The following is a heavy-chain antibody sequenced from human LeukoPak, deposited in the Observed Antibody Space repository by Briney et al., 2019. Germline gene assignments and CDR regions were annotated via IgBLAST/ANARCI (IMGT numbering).Heavy chain of an antibody. CDR2: ISYDGSNK. Sequence: PGGSLRLSCAASGFTFSSYAMHWVRQAPGKGLEWVAVISYDGSNKYYADSVKGRFTISRDNSKNTLYLQMNSLRAEDTAVYYCAREADSGYANFDYWGQGTLVTVSS. J-gene: IGHJ4*02. D-gene: IGHD5-12*01. V-gene: IGHV3-30*04. CDR3: AREADSGYANFDY. CDR1: GFTFSSYA.